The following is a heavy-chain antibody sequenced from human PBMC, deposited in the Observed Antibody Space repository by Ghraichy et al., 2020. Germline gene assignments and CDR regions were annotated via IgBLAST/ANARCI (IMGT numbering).Heavy chain of an antibody. Sequence: SETLSLTCTVSGDSISDSSYYWGWIRQPPGQGLEWIGNIYYRGSTYYDPSLKSRVTVSVDTSNNQFSLELTSVTAADTAVYYCARVAYDSSHFGYYYFMDVWGKGTTVIVSS. CDR1: GDSISDSSYY. CDR2: IYYRGST. J-gene: IGHJ6*03. CDR3: ARVAYDSSHFGYYYFMDV. V-gene: IGHV4-39*01. D-gene: IGHD3-3*02.